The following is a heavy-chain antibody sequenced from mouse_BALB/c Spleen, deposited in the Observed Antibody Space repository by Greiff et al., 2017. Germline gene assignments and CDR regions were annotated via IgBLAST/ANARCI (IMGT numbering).Heavy chain of an antibody. Sequence: VQGVESGPGLVAPSQSLSITCTVSGFSLTSYGVHWVRQPPGKGLEWLGVIWAGGSTNYNSALMSRLSISKDNSKSQVFLKMNSLQTDDTAMYYCARDYYRYDGLYAMDYWGQGTSVTVSS. D-gene: IGHD2-14*01. V-gene: IGHV2-9*02. CDR3: ARDYYRYDGLYAMDY. J-gene: IGHJ4*01. CDR2: IWAGGST. CDR1: GFSLTSYG.